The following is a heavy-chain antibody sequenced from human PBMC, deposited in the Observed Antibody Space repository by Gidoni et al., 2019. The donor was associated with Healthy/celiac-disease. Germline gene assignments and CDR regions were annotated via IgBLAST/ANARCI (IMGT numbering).Heavy chain of an antibody. Sequence: EVQLVESGGGLVQPGRSLRLSCAASGFTFVDYAMHWVRQVPGKGLQWVSGINWNGDNIAYADSVKGRFTIARDTAKSTLYLQMNSLRTDDTALYYCAKGHSESYRAHYFYYYGMDVWGRGTRVTVSS. CDR2: INWNGDNI. V-gene: IGHV3-9*01. D-gene: IGHD1-26*01. CDR1: GFTFVDYA. CDR3: AKGHSESYRAHYFYYYGMDV. J-gene: IGHJ6*02.